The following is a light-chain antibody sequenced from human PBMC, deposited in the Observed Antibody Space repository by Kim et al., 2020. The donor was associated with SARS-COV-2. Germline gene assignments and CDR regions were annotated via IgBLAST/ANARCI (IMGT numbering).Light chain of an antibody. CDR2: GDT. V-gene: IGLV1-40*01. CDR3: QSYDSSLSGWV. Sequence: QSVLTQPPSVSGAPGQRVTISCTGSSSNIGAGYDVHWYQQLPGTAPKLLLSGDTNRPSGVPDRFSGSKSGTSASLAITGLQAEDEADYHCQSYDSSLSGWVFGGGTQLTVL. CDR1: SSNIGAGYD. J-gene: IGLJ3*02.